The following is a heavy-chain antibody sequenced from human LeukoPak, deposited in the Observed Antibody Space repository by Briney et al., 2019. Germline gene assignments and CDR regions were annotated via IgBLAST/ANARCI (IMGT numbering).Heavy chain of an antibody. J-gene: IGHJ4*02. CDR2: IYGDGTTT. Sequence: GWSLRLSCAASGFTFSSYWMHWVRQAPGKGLVWVSRIYGDGTTTNYADSVKGRFTISRDNANNTLYLQMNSLRDEDTAVYYCARAEYSSSSRHFDYWGQGTLVTVSS. V-gene: IGHV3-74*01. D-gene: IGHD6-6*01. CDR1: GFTFSSYW. CDR3: ARAEYSSSSRHFDY.